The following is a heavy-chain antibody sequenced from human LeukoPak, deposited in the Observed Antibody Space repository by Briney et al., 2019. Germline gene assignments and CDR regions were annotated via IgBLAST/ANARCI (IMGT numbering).Heavy chain of an antibody. D-gene: IGHD6-13*01. CDR1: GYTFTGYY. CDR2: INPNSGGT. J-gene: IGHJ6*02. V-gene: IGHV1-2*07. CDR3: ATELAGAGLSYYDYYGMDV. Sequence: GASVKVSCKAFGYTFTGYYMHWLRQAAGQGREWMGWINPNSGGTNCAHKFQARVTMTRDTSISTAYMELSRLRSDDTAVYYCATELAGAGLSYYDYYGMDVWGQGTTGTVSS.